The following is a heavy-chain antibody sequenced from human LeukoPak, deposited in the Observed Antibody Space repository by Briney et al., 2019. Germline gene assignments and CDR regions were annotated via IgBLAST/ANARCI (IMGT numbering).Heavy chain of an antibody. V-gene: IGHV1-18*01. D-gene: IGHD6-19*01. CDR1: GYTFTSYA. Sequence: ASVNVSCKASGYTFTSYAITWVRQAPGQGLEWMGWISTYNGNTNYAQNLQGRVTMTTDTSTSTAYMELRSLRSDDTAVYYCARIEYSSGWYGAFDIWGQGTMVTVSS. CDR2: ISTYNGNT. J-gene: IGHJ3*02. CDR3: ARIEYSSGWYGAFDI.